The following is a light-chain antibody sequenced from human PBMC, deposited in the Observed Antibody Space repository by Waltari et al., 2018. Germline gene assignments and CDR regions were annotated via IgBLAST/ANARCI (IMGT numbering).Light chain of an antibody. V-gene: IGKV1-39*01. Sequence: DIQMTQSPSSLPASVGDRVPISCRASQRISSYLNWYQQEPGKAPRLLIYGATSLQSGVPSRFSGSGSGTDFTLTISSLQPEDFATYYCQQTYKTPRTFGQGTKVDI. CDR2: GAT. J-gene: IGKJ1*01. CDR3: QQTYKTPRT. CDR1: QRISSY.